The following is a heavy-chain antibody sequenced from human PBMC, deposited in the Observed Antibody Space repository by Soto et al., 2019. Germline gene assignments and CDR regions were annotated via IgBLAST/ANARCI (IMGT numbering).Heavy chain of an antibody. D-gene: IGHD3-10*01. V-gene: IGHV4-31*03. Sequence: PSETLSLTCTVSGGSISSGGYYWSWIRQHPGKGLEWIGYIYYSGSTYYNPSLKSRVTISVDTSKNQFSLKLSSVTAADTAVYYCARRGRMVRGVIITHFDYWGQGTLVTVSS. CDR3: ARRGRMVRGVIITHFDY. J-gene: IGHJ4*02. CDR2: IYYSGST. CDR1: GGSISSGGYY.